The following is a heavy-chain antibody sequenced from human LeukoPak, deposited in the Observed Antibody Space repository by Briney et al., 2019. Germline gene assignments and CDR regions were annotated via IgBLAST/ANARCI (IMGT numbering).Heavy chain of an antibody. CDR1: GGSFSGYY. V-gene: IGHV4-34*01. CDR3: ARALTTPTH. J-gene: IGHJ1*01. CDR2: INHSGST. Sequence: SQTLSLTCAVYGGSFSGYYWSWIRQPPGNGLEWIGEINHSGSTNYNPSLQSRVTISVDASKKQFSLKLTSVTAADTAVYYCARALTTPTHWGQGTLVIVSS. D-gene: IGHD4-17*01.